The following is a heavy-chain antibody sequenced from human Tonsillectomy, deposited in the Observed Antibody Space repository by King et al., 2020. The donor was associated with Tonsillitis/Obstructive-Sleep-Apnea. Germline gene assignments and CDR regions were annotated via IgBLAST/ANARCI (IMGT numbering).Heavy chain of an antibody. V-gene: IGHV3-30*04. J-gene: IGHJ6*02. CDR3: AKRGDSGYDSGPNGLDV. D-gene: IGHD5-12*01. CDR2: ISFDERNK. CDR1: GFTFSNYA. Sequence: VQLVESGGGVVQPGRPVRLSCAASGFTFSNYAMHWVRQAPGKGLEWVALISFDERNKYYADSVKGRFTIARDGFRNTLYLHMNSLRHEDTAIYYCAKRGDSGYDSGPNGLDVWGQGTTVTVSS.